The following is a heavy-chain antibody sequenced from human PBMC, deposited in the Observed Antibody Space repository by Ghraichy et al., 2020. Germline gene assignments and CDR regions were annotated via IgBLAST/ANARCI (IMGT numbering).Heavy chain of an antibody. CDR1: GFTLSSYW. Sequence: GGSLRLSCAASGFTLSSYWMSWVRQAPGKGLEWVANIKQDGSEKYYVDSVKGRFTISRDNSKNSLYLQMNSLRAEDTAVYYCARDRTIFGGTGPYTFDIWGQGTMVTVSS. CDR2: IKQDGSEK. V-gene: IGHV3-7*03. D-gene: IGHD3-3*01. CDR3: ARDRTIFGGTGPYTFDI. J-gene: IGHJ3*02.